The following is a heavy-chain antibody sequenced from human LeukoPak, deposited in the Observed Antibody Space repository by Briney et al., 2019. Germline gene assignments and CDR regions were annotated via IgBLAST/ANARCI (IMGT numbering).Heavy chain of an antibody. CDR2: IYYSGST. Sequence: PSETLSLTYTVSGDSINSCYWSWIRQPPGKGLEWIGYIYYSGSTYYNPSLKSRVTISVDTSKNQFSLKLSSVTAADTAVYYCARSTRIGEYQLPPDYWGQGTLVTVSS. CDR3: ARSTRIGEYQLPPDY. V-gene: IGHV4-30-4*01. CDR1: GDSINSCY. J-gene: IGHJ4*02. D-gene: IGHD2-2*01.